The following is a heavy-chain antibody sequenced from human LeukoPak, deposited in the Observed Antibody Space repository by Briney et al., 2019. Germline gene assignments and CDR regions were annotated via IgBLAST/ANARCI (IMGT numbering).Heavy chain of an antibody. CDR2: IIPIFGTA. V-gene: IGHV1-69*05. CDR3: ARHDSSGWKVDY. CDR1: GGTFSSYA. J-gene: IGHJ4*02. Sequence: SVKVSCKASGGTFSSYAISWVRQAPGQGLEWMGGIIPIFGTANYAQKFQGRVTITTDESTSTAYMELSSLRSEDTAVYYCARHDSSGWKVDYWGQGTLVTVSS. D-gene: IGHD6-19*01.